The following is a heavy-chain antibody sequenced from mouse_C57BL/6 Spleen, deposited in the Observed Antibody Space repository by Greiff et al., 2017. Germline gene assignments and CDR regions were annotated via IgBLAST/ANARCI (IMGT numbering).Heavy chain of an antibody. Sequence: QVQLQQPGAELVRPGSSVKLSCKASGYTFTSYSMHWVKQRPIQGLEWIGNIDPSDSDTHYNQKFKDKATLTADKSSSTAYMQLSSLTSEDSAADDCERGPFAYWGQGTLVTVSA. V-gene: IGHV1-52*01. J-gene: IGHJ3*01. CDR2: IDPSDSDT. CDR3: ERGPFAY. CDR1: GYTFTSYS.